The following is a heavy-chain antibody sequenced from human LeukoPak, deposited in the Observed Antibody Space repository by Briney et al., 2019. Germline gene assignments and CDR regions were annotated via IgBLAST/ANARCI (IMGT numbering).Heavy chain of an antibody. Sequence: SETLSLTCAVSGDITHYWGWIRQPPGKGLECIGSIYFSGSTYYNPSLRSRVTISLDTSKKQLSLKLSSVTAADTAVYYCARHNGGGVGSYVAPGPPDYFDYWGQGNLVTVST. V-gene: IGHV4-39*01. CDR1: GDITHY. D-gene: IGHD1-26*01. J-gene: IGHJ4*02. CDR2: IYFSGST. CDR3: ARHNGGGVGSYVAPGPPDYFDY.